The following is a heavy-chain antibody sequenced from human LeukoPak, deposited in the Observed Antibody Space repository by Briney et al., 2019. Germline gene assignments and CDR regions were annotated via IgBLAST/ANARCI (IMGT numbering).Heavy chain of an antibody. CDR1: GFTFSSCS. V-gene: IGHV3-21*01. Sequence: GGSLRLSCAASGFTFSSCSMNWVRQAPGKGLEWVSSISSSSSYIYYADSVKGRFTISRDNAKNSLYLQMNSLRAEDTAVYYCARARQGLLGPGLLNDAFDIWGQGTMVTVSS. J-gene: IGHJ3*02. CDR3: ARARQGLLGPGLLNDAFDI. D-gene: IGHD1-26*01. CDR2: ISSSSSYI.